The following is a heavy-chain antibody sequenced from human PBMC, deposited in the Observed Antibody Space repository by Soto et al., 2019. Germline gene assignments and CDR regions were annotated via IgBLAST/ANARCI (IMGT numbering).Heavy chain of an antibody. Sequence: QVQLQESGPGLLKPSETLSLTCSVSGGSVNNRTYYWNWIRQPPGKRLEWIGYVYYSGTTNYNPSLKSRVSISVDTSKNQFSLSLSSVTAADTALYYCARTTAVRNTLRSRYYFDYWGQGTLVTVSS. V-gene: IGHV4-61*01. J-gene: IGHJ4*02. CDR2: VYYSGTT. CDR1: GGSVNNRTYY. D-gene: IGHD4-17*01. CDR3: ARTTAVRNTLRSRYYFDY.